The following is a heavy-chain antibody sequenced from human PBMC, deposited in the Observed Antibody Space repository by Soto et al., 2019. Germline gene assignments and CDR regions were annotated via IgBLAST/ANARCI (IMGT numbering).Heavy chain of an antibody. D-gene: IGHD5-12*01. V-gene: IGHV2-5*01. CDR2: IYWNDDK. CDR1: GFSLSTDGVG. CDR3: AQLSGYDAGGWFDP. J-gene: IGHJ5*02. Sequence: QITLKESGPTLVKPTQNLTLTCTFSGFSLSTDGVGVGWIRQPPGKAPEWLALIYWNDDKRFSPSLKIRLTITKDTSKNQVVLTLTNMDPVDTATYYCAQLSGYDAGGWFDPWGQGTLVTVSS.